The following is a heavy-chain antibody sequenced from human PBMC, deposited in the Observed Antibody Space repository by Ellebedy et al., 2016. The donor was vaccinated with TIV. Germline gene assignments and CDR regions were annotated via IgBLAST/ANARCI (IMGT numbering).Heavy chain of an antibody. D-gene: IGHD1-26*01. J-gene: IGHJ4*02. CDR1: GFTVSDNY. CDR2: TYSGTNK. Sequence: GESLKISCAASGFTVSDNYMTWVRQAPGKGLEWVALTYSGTNKHYADSVEGRFTISRDNSNNTLYLQMNSLRTDDTAIYYCAITERWDLLFDSWGQGILVTVSS. V-gene: IGHV3-53*01. CDR3: AITERWDLLFDS.